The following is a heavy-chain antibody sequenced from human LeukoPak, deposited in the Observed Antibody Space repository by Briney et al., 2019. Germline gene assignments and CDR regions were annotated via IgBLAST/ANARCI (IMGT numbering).Heavy chain of an antibody. CDR3: ARYHYDILTAPGP. D-gene: IGHD3-9*01. Sequence: SETLSLTCTVSGGSISSYYWSWIRQPPGKGLEWIGYIYYSGSTNYNPSLKSRVTISVDTSKNQFSLKLSSVTAADTAVYYCARYHYDILTAPGPWGQGTLVTVSS. J-gene: IGHJ5*02. V-gene: IGHV4-59*12. CDR1: GGSISSYY. CDR2: IYYSGST.